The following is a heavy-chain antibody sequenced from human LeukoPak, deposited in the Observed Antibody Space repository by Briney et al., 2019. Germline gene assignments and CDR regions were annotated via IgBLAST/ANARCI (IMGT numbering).Heavy chain of an antibody. CDR3: ARGRGIAARREADY. V-gene: IGHV4-34*01. CDR1: GGSFSGYY. D-gene: IGHD6-6*01. J-gene: IGHJ4*02. CDR2: INHSGGT. Sequence: SETLSLTCAVYGGSFSGYYWSWIRQPPGKGLEWIGEINHSGGTNYNPPLKSRVTISVDTSKNQFSLKLSSVTAADTAVYYCARGRGIAARREADYWGQGTLVTVSS.